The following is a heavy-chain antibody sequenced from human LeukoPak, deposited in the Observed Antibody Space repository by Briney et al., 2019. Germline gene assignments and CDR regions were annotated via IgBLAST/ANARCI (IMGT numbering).Heavy chain of an antibody. CDR3: AWMGHYGYYYYYGMDV. CDR1: GYTFTSYG. V-gene: IGHV1-18*01. CDR2: ISAYNGNT. D-gene: IGHD3-16*01. Sequence: ASVKVSCKASGYTFTSYGISWVRQAPGQGLEWMGWISAYNGNTNYAQKPQGRVTMTTDTSTSTAYMELRSLRSDDTAVYYCAWMGHYGYYYYYGMDVWGQGTTVTVSS. J-gene: IGHJ6*02.